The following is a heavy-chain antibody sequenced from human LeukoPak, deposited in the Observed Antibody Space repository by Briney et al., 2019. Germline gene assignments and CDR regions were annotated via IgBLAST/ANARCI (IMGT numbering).Heavy chain of an antibody. Sequence: GGSLRLSCAASGFTFSSYAMHWVRQAPGKGLEWVAVISYDGSNKYYADSVKGRFTISRDNSKNTLYLQMNSLRAEDTAVYYCAREDSSGYYPHALDIWGQGTMVTVSS. CDR3: AREDSSGYYPHALDI. V-gene: IGHV3-30-3*01. J-gene: IGHJ3*02. CDR2: ISYDGSNK. D-gene: IGHD3-22*01. CDR1: GFTFSSYA.